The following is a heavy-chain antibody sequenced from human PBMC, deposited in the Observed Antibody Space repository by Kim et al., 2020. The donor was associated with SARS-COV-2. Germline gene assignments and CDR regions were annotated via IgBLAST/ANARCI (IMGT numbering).Heavy chain of an antibody. CDR3: IRGVFDV. J-gene: IGHJ3*01. Sequence: GGSLRLSCAASGFTFSATWMHWVRQVQGKALVWVAHINSDGSSTTYADSVKGRFTTSRDNAKKTLSLQMNSQRLEDTAVNYCIRGVFDVWGQGTMVTVSS. CDR1: GFTFSATW. V-gene: IGHV3-74*03. D-gene: IGHD3-16*01. CDR2: INSDGSST.